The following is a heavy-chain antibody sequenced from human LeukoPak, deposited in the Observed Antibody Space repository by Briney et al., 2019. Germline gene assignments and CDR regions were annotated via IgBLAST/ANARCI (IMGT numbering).Heavy chain of an antibody. CDR3: ARDGSGSIISADFDY. V-gene: IGHV3-7*01. Sequence: GGSLRLSCAASGFTFSSYWMSWVRQAPGKGLEWVASINQDGSEKYYVDSVKGRFTISRDNAKNSLYLQMNSLRAEDTAVYYCARDGSGSIISADFDYWGQGTLVTVSS. J-gene: IGHJ4*02. CDR2: INQDGSEK. D-gene: IGHD3-10*01. CDR1: GFTFSSYW.